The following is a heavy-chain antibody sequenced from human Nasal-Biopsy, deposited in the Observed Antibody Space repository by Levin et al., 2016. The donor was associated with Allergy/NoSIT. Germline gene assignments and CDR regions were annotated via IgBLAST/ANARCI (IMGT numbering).Heavy chain of an antibody. CDR1: GVSVNNISSY. D-gene: IGHD6-19*01. CDR2: VYHTGTS. Sequence: SETLSLTCTVSGVSVNNISSYWIWIRRPPGKGLEWIGYVYHTGTSTYNPSLKSRVTTSINTSRNQFSLKLSSVTAADTAFYYCARVHTSGVRFVDYFASWGHGVLVTVSS. V-gene: IGHV4-61*01. J-gene: IGHJ4*01. CDR3: ARVHTSGVRFVDYFAS.